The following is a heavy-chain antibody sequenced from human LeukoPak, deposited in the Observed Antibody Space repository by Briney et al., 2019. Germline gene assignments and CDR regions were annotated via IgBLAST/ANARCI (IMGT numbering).Heavy chain of an antibody. J-gene: IGHJ6*04. CDR2: ISGSSRYM. CDR1: GFTFSSYS. CDR3: AELGITMIGGV. D-gene: IGHD3-10*02. V-gene: IGHV3-21*01. Sequence: EGSLRLSCAASGFTFSSYSMNWVRQAPGKGLEWVSSISGSSRYMYYADSAKGRFTISRDNAKNSLYLQMNSLRAEDTAVYYCAELGITMIGGVWGKGTTVTISS.